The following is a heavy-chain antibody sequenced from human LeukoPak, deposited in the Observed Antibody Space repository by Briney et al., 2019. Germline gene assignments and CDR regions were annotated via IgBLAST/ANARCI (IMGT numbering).Heavy chain of an antibody. CDR3: ARGARGPLTGYYTSRWFDP. CDR2: INHSGST. CDR1: GGSFSGYY. Sequence: SETLSLTCAVYGGSFSGYYWSWIRQPPGKGLEWIGEINHSGSTNYNPSLKSRVTISVDTSKNQFSLKLSSVTAADTAVYYCARGARGPLTGYYTSRWFDPWGQGTLVTVSS. J-gene: IGHJ5*02. D-gene: IGHD3-9*01. V-gene: IGHV4-34*01.